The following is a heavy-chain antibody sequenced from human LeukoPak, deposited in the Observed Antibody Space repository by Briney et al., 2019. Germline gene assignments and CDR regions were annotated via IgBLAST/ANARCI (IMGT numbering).Heavy chain of an antibody. CDR2: IYYSGST. V-gene: IGHV4-31*03. CDR3: ASLGYCSSTSCP. CDR1: GGSISSGGYS. J-gene: IGHJ5*02. Sequence: PSETLSLTCTVSGGSISSGGYSWSWIRQHPGKGLEWIGYIYYSGSTYYNPSLKSRVTISVDTSKNQFSLKLSSVTAADTAVYYCASLGYCSSTSCPWGRGTLVTVSS. D-gene: IGHD2-2*01.